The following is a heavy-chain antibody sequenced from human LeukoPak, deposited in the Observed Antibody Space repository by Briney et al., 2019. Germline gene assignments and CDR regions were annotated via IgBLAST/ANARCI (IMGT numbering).Heavy chain of an antibody. Sequence: SETLSLTCTVSGGSISSYYWSWIRQPAGKGLEWIGRIYTSGSTNYNPSLKSRVTMSVDTSKNQFSLKLSSVTAADTAVYYCARDADLAYCSSTSCPLGYWGQGTLVTVSS. CDR2: IYTSGST. D-gene: IGHD2-2*01. V-gene: IGHV4-4*07. J-gene: IGHJ4*02. CDR1: GGSISSYY. CDR3: ARDADLAYCSSTSCPLGY.